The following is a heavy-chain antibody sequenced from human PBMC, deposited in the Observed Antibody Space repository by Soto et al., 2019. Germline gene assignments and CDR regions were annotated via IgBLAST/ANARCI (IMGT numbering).Heavy chain of an antibody. CDR1: GGSISSSSYY. CDR2: IYYSGST. J-gene: IGHJ5*02. V-gene: IGHV4-30-4*08. Sequence: SETLSLTCTVSGGSISSSSYYWGWIRQPPGKGLEWIGYIYYSGSTYYNPSLKSRVTISVDTSKNQFSLKLSSVTAADTAVYYCARWEGGYNYNWFDPWGQGTLVTV. D-gene: IGHD5-12*01. CDR3: ARWEGGYNYNWFDP.